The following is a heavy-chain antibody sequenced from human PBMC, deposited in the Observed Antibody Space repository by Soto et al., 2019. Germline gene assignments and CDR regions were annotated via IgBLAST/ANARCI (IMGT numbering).Heavy chain of an antibody. CDR3: ARVFGDVTH. D-gene: IGHD2-21*02. V-gene: IGHV1-8*01. Sequence: QVQLVQSGAEVKKPGASVKVSCKASGYTFSCCDINWVRQATGQGLEWLGWMNPNSGNTGYAQRFQGRVTMTRDTSISTAYMELNSLRSDATAVYYCARVFGDVTHWGQGTLVTVSS. CDR2: MNPNSGNT. CDR1: GYTFSCCD. J-gene: IGHJ4*02.